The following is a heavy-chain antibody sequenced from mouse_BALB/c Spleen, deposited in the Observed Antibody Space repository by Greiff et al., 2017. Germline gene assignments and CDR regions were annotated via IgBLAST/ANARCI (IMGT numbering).Heavy chain of an antibody. CDR1: GFTFSNYW. D-gene: IGHD1-2*01. V-gene: IGHV6-6*02. CDR3: TILRPYYYAMDY. J-gene: IGHJ4*01. CDR2: IRLKSNNYAT. Sequence: EVMLVESGGGLVQPGGSMKLSCVASGFTFSNYWMNWVRQSPEKGLEWVAEIRLKSNNYATQYAESVKGRFTISRDDSKSSVYLQMNNLRAEDTGIYYCTILRPYYYAMDYWGQGTSVTVSS.